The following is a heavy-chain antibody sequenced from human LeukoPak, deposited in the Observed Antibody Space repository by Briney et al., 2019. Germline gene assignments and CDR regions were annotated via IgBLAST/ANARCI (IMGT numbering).Heavy chain of an antibody. CDR2: IIPIFGTA. J-gene: IGHJ6*03. CDR3: ARGQYSSSAYYYYYYMDV. D-gene: IGHD6-6*01. V-gene: IGHV1-69*13. Sequence: ASVEVSCKAFGGTFSSYAISWVRQAPGQGLEWMGGIIPIFGTANYAQKFQGRVTITADESTSTAYMELSSLRSEDTAVYYCARGQYSSSAYYYYYYMDVWGKGTTVTVSS. CDR1: GGTFSSYA.